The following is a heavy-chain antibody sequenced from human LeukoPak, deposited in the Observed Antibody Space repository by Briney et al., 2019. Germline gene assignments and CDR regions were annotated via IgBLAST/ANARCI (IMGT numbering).Heavy chain of an antibody. CDR1: GFTFSRYA. D-gene: IGHD4-17*01. V-gene: IGHV3-15*01. Sequence: PGGSLRLSCAASGFTFSRYAMSWVRQGPGKGLEWVGRIKSKTDGGTTDYAAPVKGRFTISRDDSKNTLYLQMNSLKTEDTAVYYCTTKVTTVTTGRDYWGQGTLVTVSS. CDR3: TTKVTTVTTGRDY. J-gene: IGHJ4*02. CDR2: IKSKTDGGTT.